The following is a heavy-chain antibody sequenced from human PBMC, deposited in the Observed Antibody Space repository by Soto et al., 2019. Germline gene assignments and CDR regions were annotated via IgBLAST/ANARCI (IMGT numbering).Heavy chain of an antibody. J-gene: IGHJ4*02. CDR3: AREPYGDSQYFDY. V-gene: IGHV3-30*04. D-gene: IGHD2-21*02. Sequence: QVQLVESGGGMVQPGTSLRLSCAASGFTFNSLSLHWVRQRPDKGLEWVAVISHDGRVTFYADFVKGRFTVSRDNSKNTTYLQVNSLRAEDTTVYYCAREPYGDSQYFDYWGKGTLVTVSS. CDR2: ISHDGRVT. CDR1: GFTFNSLS.